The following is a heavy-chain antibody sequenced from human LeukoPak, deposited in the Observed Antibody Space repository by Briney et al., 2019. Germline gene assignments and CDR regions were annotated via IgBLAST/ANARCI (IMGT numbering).Heavy chain of an antibody. CDR3: ARDVMIKGVKWFDP. V-gene: IGHV4-30-2*01. CDR2: IYLSGST. J-gene: IGHJ5*02. Sequence: SETLSLTCAVSGGSISSGTYSWSWIRQPPGKGLEWIGYIYLSGSTYYYPSLTSRATISIDRSKNQFSLRLTSVTAADTAVYYCARDVMIKGVKWFDPWGQGTLVTVSS. CDR1: GGSISSGTYS. D-gene: IGHD3-16*01.